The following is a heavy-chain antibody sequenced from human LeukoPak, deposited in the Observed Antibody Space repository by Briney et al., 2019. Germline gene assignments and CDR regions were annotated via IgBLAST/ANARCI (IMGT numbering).Heavy chain of an antibody. CDR1: GFSFTSYS. V-gene: IGHV3-30*02. Sequence: GGSLRLSCAASGFSFTSYSMNWVRQAPGKGLEWVAFIRYDGSNKYYADSVKGRFTISRDNSKNTLYLQMNSLRAEDTAVYYCAKDRLGTVVTYYFDYWGQGTLVTVSS. D-gene: IGHD4-23*01. J-gene: IGHJ4*02. CDR2: IRYDGSNK. CDR3: AKDRLGTVVTYYFDY.